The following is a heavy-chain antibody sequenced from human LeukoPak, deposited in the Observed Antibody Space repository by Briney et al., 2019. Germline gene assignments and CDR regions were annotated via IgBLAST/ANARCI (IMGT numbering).Heavy chain of an antibody. CDR2: INHSGST. CDR1: GGSFSGYY. V-gene: IGHV4-34*01. Sequence: SETLSLTCALYGGSFSGYYWSWIRQPPGKGLEWIGEINHSGSTNFNTSLQSRVTISVDTSKNQFSLKLSSVTAADTAVHYCARETPRGRDGYSNAFDICGQGTMVTVSS. CDR3: ARETPRGRDGYSNAFDI. D-gene: IGHD5-24*01. J-gene: IGHJ3*02.